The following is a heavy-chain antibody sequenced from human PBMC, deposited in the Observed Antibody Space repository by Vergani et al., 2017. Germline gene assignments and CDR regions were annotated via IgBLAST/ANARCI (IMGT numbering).Heavy chain of an antibody. CDR3: ARATYDYDRSGYYAFDY. Sequence: QVQLQESGPGLVKPSQTLSLTCTVSVGSISSGSYYWSWIRQPAGKGLEWIGRIYTSGSTNYNPSLKSRVTMSVDTSKNQFSLKLSSVTAADTAVYYCARATYDYDRSGYYAFDYWGQGTLVTVSS. D-gene: IGHD3-22*01. CDR2: IYTSGST. V-gene: IGHV4-61*02. J-gene: IGHJ4*02. CDR1: VGSISSGSYY.